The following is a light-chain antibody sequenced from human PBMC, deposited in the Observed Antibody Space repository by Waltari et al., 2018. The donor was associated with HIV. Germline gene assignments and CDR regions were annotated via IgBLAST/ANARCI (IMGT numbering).Light chain of an antibody. Sequence: QSALTQPASVSGSPGQSITISCTGTSSDVGAYNYVSWYQLHPGKAPKLMIYDVSIRPSGVSDRFSGSKSANTASLTISGLQAEDESHFYCSSYTSSSTVVFGGGTKLTVL. CDR3: SSYTSSSTVV. CDR2: DVS. J-gene: IGLJ2*01. CDR1: SSDVGAYNY. V-gene: IGLV2-14*03.